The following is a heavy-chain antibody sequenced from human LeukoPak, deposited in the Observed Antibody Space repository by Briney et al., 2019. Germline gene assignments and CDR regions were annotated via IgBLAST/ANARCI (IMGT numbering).Heavy chain of an antibody. D-gene: IGHD6-6*01. J-gene: IGHJ6*03. CDR3: ARDWGVSARPGYMDV. CDR1: GYSISSGYY. CDR2: IYHSGST. Sequence: SETLSLTCTVSGYSISSGYYWGWIRQPPGKGLEWIGSIYHSGSTYYNPSLKSRVAMSVDTSKNQFSLKLSSVTAADTAVYYCARDWGVSARPGYMDVWGKGTTVTVSS. V-gene: IGHV4-38-2*02.